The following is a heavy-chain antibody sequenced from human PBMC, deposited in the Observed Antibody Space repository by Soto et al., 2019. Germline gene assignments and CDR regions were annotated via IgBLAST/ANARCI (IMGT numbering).Heavy chain of an antibody. CDR2: ISSSSSYI. CDR3: ARGRYCSGGGCVYYFDY. D-gene: IGHD2-15*01. J-gene: IGHJ4*02. V-gene: IGHV3-21*01. CDR1: GFTFSSYT. Sequence: EVQLVESGGGLVKPGGSLRLSCAASGFTFSSYTMNWVRQAPGKGLEWVSSISSSSSYIYYADSVKGRFIISRDDAKNPLYLQMNSLRAEDTAVYFCARGRYCSGGGCVYYFDYWGQGTLVTVSS.